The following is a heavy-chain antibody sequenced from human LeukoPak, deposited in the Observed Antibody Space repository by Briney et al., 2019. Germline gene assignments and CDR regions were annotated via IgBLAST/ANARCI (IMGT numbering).Heavy chain of an antibody. CDR3: ARNHCSGGSCYSYYYGMDV. Sequence: SETLSLTCTVSGGSISSYYWSWIRQPPGKGLEWIGYIYYSGSTNYNPSLKSRVTISVDTSKNQFSLKLSSVTAADTAVYYCARNHCSGGSCYSYYYGMDVWGQGTTVTVSS. D-gene: IGHD2-15*01. CDR2: IYYSGST. J-gene: IGHJ6*02. CDR1: GGSISSYY. V-gene: IGHV4-59*08.